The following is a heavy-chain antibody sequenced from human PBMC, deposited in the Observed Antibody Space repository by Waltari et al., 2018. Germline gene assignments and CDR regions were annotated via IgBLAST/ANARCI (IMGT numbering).Heavy chain of an antibody. CDR1: GYIFSNYE. CDR3: ARGRDVFANFDYNWFDP. J-gene: IGHJ5*02. V-gene: IGHV1-8*02. D-gene: IGHD3-3*01. CDR2: VNPNSGAA. Sequence: QVQLVQSGAEVLKPGASVRVPCQAFGYIFSNYEINRVRQAAGQGPEWMGWVNPNSGAAAYAQKFQGRITMTWDTSTSTAYMELNNLRSDDTAVLYCARGRDVFANFDYNWFDPWGQGTLVTVSS.